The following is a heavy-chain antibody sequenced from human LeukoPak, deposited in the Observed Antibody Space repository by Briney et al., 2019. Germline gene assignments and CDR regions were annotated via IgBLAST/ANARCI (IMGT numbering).Heavy chain of an antibody. CDR1: GGSISSSSYY. CDR3: ARDLLIAVYNWFDP. Sequence: SETLSLTCTVSGGSISSSSYYWGWIRQPPGKGLEWIGSTSHTGSTYYNPSLKSRVTISVDTSKNQFSLKLSSVTAADTAVYYCARDLLIAVYNWFDPWGQGTLVTVSS. J-gene: IGHJ5*02. CDR2: TSHTGST. D-gene: IGHD6-19*01. V-gene: IGHV4-39*07.